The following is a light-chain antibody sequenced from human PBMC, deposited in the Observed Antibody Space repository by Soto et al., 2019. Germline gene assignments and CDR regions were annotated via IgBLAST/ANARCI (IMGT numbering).Light chain of an antibody. CDR3: QHYNSYSRT. CDR2: KAS. J-gene: IGKJ1*01. V-gene: IGKV1-5*03. Sequence: DIQMTQSPSTLSASIGDRVAITCRASDNIGPWVAWYQQKPGKAPKLLIYKASTLETGAPSRFAGSGSGTGFTLTITRLQPDDFATYYCQHYNSYSRTFGQGNKVEV. CDR1: DNIGPW.